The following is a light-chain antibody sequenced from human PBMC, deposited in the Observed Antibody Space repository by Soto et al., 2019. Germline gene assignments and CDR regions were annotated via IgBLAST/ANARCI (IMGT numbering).Light chain of an antibody. CDR3: RQYGTSPPLT. J-gene: IGKJ4*01. CDR2: GAS. V-gene: IGKV3-20*01. Sequence: EIVLTQSPGTLSLSPGERATLSCRASQTVSSSYLAWFQQKPGQAPRLLIYGASYRATGIPDRFSGSGSGTDFTLTISRLEPEDFAVYYCRQYGTSPPLTFGAGTRV. CDR1: QTVSSSY.